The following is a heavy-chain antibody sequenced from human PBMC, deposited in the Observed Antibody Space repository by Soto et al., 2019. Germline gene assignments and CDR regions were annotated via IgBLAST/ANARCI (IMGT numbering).Heavy chain of an antibody. J-gene: IGHJ6*02. CDR2: INWNSRSV. CDR3: AKDSFYRGDYFYALDV. CDR1: GFNFADYG. V-gene: IGHV3-9*01. Sequence: GGSLRLSCDVSGFNFADYGIYWVRQRQGTGLDWGSGINWNSRSVAYADSVKGRFTISRDNAKNSLYLQMNSLGVEDTAFYYCAKDSFYRGDYFYALDVWGQGTTVTVSS. D-gene: IGHD4-17*01.